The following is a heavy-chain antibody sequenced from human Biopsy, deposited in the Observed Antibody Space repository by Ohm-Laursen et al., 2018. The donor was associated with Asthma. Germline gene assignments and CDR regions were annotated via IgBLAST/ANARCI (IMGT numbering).Heavy chain of an antibody. D-gene: IGHD6-25*01. V-gene: IGHV3-11*01. J-gene: IGHJ6*02. CDR2: ISSSGSTT. CDR1: GSTFSDSA. Sequence: SLRLSCAASGSTFSDSAIHWVRQASGRGLEWVSSISSSGSTTYPAESVKGRFTISRDNAQKSLFLQMGSLRAEDTAIYYCARVFESSEWGPFYHFGLDAWGQGTTVAVSS. CDR3: ARVFESSEWGPFYHFGLDA.